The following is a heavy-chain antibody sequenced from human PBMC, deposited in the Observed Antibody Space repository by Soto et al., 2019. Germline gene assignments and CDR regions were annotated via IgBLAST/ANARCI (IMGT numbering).Heavy chain of an antibody. J-gene: IGHJ4*02. Sequence: SETISLTKSVARGSIISSNGRWGRIRHPPGKGPEWIGSIYYTGSQHYNPSLKSRVTLSADTSKNQFSLRLSSVIAADTAVYYCARPEFDAQSSGTYLEYWGQGTLVTVSS. D-gene: IGHD3-10*01. CDR1: RGSIISSNGR. CDR2: IYYTGSQ. CDR3: ARPEFDAQSSGTYLEY. V-gene: IGHV4-39*01.